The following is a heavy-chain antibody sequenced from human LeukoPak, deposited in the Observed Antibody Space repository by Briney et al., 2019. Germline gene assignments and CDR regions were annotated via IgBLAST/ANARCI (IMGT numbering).Heavy chain of an antibody. V-gene: IGHV3-30*18. CDR3: AKEAVWFGELLYHDY. Sequence: GGSLRLSCAASGFTFSSYWMHWVRQAPGKGLEWVAVISYDGSNKYYADSVKGRFTISRDNSKNTLYLQMNSLRAEDTAVYYCAKEAVWFGELLYHDYWGQGTLVTVSS. CDR2: ISYDGSNK. CDR1: GFTFSSYW. J-gene: IGHJ4*02. D-gene: IGHD3-10*01.